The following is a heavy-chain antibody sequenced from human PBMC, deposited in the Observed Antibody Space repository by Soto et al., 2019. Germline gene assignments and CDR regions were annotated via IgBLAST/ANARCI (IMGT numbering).Heavy chain of an antibody. J-gene: IGHJ3*02. D-gene: IGHD1-26*01. V-gene: IGHV4-59*01. Sequence: KTSETLSLTCTVSGGSISSYYWSWIRQPPGKGLEWIGYIYYSGSTNYNPSLKSRVTISVDTSKNQFSLKLSSVTAADTAVYYCATYSGSSDAFDIWGQGTMVTVSS. CDR3: ATYSGSSDAFDI. CDR2: IYYSGST. CDR1: GGSISSYY.